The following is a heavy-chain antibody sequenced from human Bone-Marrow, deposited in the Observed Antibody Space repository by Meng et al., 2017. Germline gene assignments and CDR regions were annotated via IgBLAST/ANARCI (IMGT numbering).Heavy chain of an antibody. CDR3: ARAASSYGAGHYGMDV. J-gene: IGHJ6*02. D-gene: IGHD5-18*01. Sequence: GESLKISCAASEFSFSSYEMNWVRQAPGKGLEWVSYISSDSGTIFYADSVKGRFTISRDNAKNSLFLQMNSLRAEDTAVYYCARAASSYGAGHYGMDVWGQGTTVTVSS. CDR1: EFSFSSYE. CDR2: ISSDSGTI. V-gene: IGHV3-48*03.